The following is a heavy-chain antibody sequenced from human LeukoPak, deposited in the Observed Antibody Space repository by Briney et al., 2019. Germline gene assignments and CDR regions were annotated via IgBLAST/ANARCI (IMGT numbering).Heavy chain of an antibody. CDR2: IRSKAYGGTT. D-gene: IGHD6-19*01. J-gene: IGHJ4*02. CDR1: GFTFGDYA. CDR3: TRVSSGWYGDYFDY. Sequence: PGGSLRLSCTATGFTFGDYAMSWVRQATGKGLDLVGFIRSKAYGGTTEYAASVKGRFTISRDDSKSIAYLQMNSLKTEDTAVYYCTRVSSGWYGDYFDYWGQGTLVTVSS. V-gene: IGHV3-49*04.